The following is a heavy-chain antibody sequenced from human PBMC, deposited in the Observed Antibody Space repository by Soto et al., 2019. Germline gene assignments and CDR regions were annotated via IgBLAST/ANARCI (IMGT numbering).Heavy chain of an antibody. CDR1: GGTFSSYA. D-gene: IGHD5-12*01. Sequence: ASVKVSCKASGGTFSSYAISWVRQAPGQGLEWMGGIIPIFGTANYAQKFQGRVTITADESTSTAYMELSSLRSEDTAVYYCARSDIVATTAYYYGMDVWGQGTTVTVSS. J-gene: IGHJ6*02. CDR3: ARSDIVATTAYYYGMDV. CDR2: IIPIFGTA. V-gene: IGHV1-69*13.